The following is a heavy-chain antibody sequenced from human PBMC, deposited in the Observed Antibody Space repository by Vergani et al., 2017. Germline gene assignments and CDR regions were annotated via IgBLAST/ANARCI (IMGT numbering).Heavy chain of an antibody. D-gene: IGHD1-26*01. V-gene: IGHV1-69*04. CDR2: FIPTTGKA. Sequence: QVHLVQSGAEVRKPESSVNVSCKASGGTFPSYTINWVRQVPGQGLEWLARFIPTTGKAFYAQKLQGRVTITADKSTSTAYMELSSLRSEDTAVYYCAREKEAGGSYFWGQGTLVTVSS. CDR3: AREKEAGGSYF. CDR1: GGTFPSYT. J-gene: IGHJ4*02.